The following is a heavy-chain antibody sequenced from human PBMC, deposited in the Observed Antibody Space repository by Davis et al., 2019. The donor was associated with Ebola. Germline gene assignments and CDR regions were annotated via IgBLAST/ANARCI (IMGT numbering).Heavy chain of an antibody. CDR1: GFTFSAYD. V-gene: IGHV3-11*04. CDR2: ISSSGRII. D-gene: IGHD6-19*01. CDR3: ARGGWQWLVPYFDY. Sequence: PGGSLRLSCAPSGFTFSAYDMSWIRQAPGKGLEWISYISSSGRIIYYAVSVMGQFTISRDNSKNTLYLQMNSLRAEDTAVHYCARGGWQWLVPYFDYWGQGTLVTVSS. J-gene: IGHJ4*02.